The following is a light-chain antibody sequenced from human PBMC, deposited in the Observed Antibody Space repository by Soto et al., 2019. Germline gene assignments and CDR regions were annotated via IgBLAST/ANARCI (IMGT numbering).Light chain of an antibody. CDR2: DAS. Sequence: ETVLTQSPATLSLSPGERATLSCRASQSVSTYLAWYQQKPGQAPRLLIYDASKRATGIPDRFSGSGSGTDFTLTISSLEPEDFAVYDCQQLSNWPHTFGQGTKVEI. CDR3: QQLSNWPHT. J-gene: IGKJ2*01. CDR1: QSVSTY. V-gene: IGKV3-11*01.